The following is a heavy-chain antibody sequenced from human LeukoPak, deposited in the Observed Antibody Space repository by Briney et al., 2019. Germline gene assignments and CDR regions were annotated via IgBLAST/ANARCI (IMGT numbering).Heavy chain of an antibody. CDR1: GGSISSGSYY. J-gene: IGHJ4*02. Sequence: SETLSLTCTVPGGSISSGSYYWSWIRQPAGKGLEWIGRIYTSGYTNYNPSLKSRVTISVDTSKNQFSLKLSSATAADTAVYYCAREQGVLDYWGQGALVTVSS. V-gene: IGHV4-61*02. CDR3: AREQGVLDY. CDR2: IYTSGYT. D-gene: IGHD6-6*01.